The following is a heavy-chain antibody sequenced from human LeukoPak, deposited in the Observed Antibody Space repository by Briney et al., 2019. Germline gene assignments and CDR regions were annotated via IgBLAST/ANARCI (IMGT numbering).Heavy chain of an antibody. CDR1: GGTFSSYA. CDR3: ARQTLSSGWYLDY. D-gene: IGHD6-19*01. V-gene: IGHV1-69*06. CDR2: IIPIFGTA. J-gene: IGHJ4*02. Sequence: SVKVSCKASGGTFSSYAISWVRQAPGQGLEWMGGIIPIFGTANYAQKFQGRVTITADKSTSTAYMELSSLRSEDTAEYYCARQTLSSGWYLDYWGQGTLVTVSS.